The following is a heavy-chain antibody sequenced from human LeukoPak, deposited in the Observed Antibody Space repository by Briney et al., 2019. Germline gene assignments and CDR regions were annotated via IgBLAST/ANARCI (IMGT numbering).Heavy chain of an antibody. Sequence: GASVKVSYKASGGTFSSYAISWVRQAPGQGLEWMGRIIPILGIANYAQKFQGRVTITADKSTSTAYMELSSLRSEDTAVYYCADLSITMVRGRGYYYGMDVWGQGTTVTVSS. CDR2: IIPILGIA. CDR3: ADLSITMVRGRGYYYGMDV. D-gene: IGHD3-10*01. J-gene: IGHJ6*02. CDR1: GGTFSSYA. V-gene: IGHV1-69*04.